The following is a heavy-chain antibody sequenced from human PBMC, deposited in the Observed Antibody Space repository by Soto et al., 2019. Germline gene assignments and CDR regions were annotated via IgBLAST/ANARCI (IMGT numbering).Heavy chain of an antibody. CDR1: GYTFTDYP. D-gene: IGHD3-22*01. CDR3: ARDWAHYDSSGPGDY. J-gene: IGHJ4*02. CDR2: INAGNGDT. V-gene: IGHV1-3*01. Sequence: QVPLVQSGAEVKKPGASVKVSCKAFGYTFTDYPMHWVRQAPGQRLEWMGWINAGNGDTKYSQKFQGRVAITRDTSAITAYMELSSLRSEDTAVYYCARDWAHYDSSGPGDYWGQGTLVTVSS.